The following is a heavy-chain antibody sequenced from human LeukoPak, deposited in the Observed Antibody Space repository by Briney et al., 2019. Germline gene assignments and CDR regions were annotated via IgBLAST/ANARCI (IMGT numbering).Heavy chain of an antibody. CDR2: IYYSGST. Sequence: PSETLSLTCTVSGGAISSYYWSWIRQPPGKGLEWIGYIYYSGSTNYNPSLKSRVTISVDTSKNQFSLKLSSVTAADTAVYYCARDLLPPSVAATRGWFDYWGQGTLVTVSS. V-gene: IGHV4-59*01. CDR3: ARDLLPPSVAATRGWFDY. J-gene: IGHJ5*01. CDR1: GGAISSYY. D-gene: IGHD2-15*01.